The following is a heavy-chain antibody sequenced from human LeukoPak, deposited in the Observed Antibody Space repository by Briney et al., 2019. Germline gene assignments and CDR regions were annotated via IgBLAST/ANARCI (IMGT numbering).Heavy chain of an antibody. J-gene: IGHJ4*02. CDR3: AKDLSGSCYGY. CDR1: GFTFSSYA. Sequence: RGSLRLSCAASGFTFSSYAMSWVRQAPGKGLEWVSAISGSGGSTYYADSVKGRFTISRDNSKNTLYLQMNSLRAEDTAVYYCAKDLSGSCYGYWGQGTLVSVSS. D-gene: IGHD2-15*01. CDR2: ISGSGGST. V-gene: IGHV3-23*01.